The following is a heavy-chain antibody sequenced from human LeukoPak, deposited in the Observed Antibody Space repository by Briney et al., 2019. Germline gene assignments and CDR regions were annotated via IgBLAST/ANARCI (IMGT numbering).Heavy chain of an antibody. CDR2: INHSGST. Sequence: SSETLSLTCAVYSGSFSGYYWSWIRQPPGKGLEWIGEINHSGSTNYNPSLKSRVTISVDTSKNQFSLKLSSVTAADTAVYYCARGYDYGDKYYFDYWGQGTLVTVSS. V-gene: IGHV4-34*01. J-gene: IGHJ4*02. D-gene: IGHD4-17*01. CDR3: ARGYDYGDKYYFDY. CDR1: SGSFSGYY.